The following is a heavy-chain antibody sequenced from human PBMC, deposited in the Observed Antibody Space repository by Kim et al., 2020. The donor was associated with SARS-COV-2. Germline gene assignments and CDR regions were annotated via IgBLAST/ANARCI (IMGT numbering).Heavy chain of an antibody. CDR2: INSDGSST. Sequence: GGSLRLSCAASGFTFSSYWMHWVRQAPGKGLVWVSRINSDGSSTCYADSVKGRFTISRDNAKNTLYLQMNSLRAEDTAVYYCARGRGVMGITGTTEVYWGHGALVSVSS. CDR3: ARGRGVMGITGTTEVY. CDR1: GFTFSSYW. J-gene: IGHJ4*03. V-gene: IGHV3-74*01. D-gene: IGHD1-20*01.